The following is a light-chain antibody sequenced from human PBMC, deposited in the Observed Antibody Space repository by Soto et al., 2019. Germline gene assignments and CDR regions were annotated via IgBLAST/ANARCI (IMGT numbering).Light chain of an antibody. CDR2: WAS. V-gene: IGKV4-1*01. CDR3: QQYYSLPFT. CDR1: QSILYSSDNKNS. Sequence: DIVMIQSPDSLAVSLGERATINCKSSQSILYSSDNKNSLAWFQQRPVQPPKLLIAWASTRQSGVPDRFTGSGSGTDFTLTISSLQAEDVAVYYCQQYYSLPFTFGPGTKVDIK. J-gene: IGKJ3*01.